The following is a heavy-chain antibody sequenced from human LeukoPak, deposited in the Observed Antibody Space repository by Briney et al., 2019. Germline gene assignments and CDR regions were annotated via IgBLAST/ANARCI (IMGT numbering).Heavy chain of an antibody. CDR2: IYYGGST. J-gene: IGHJ4*02. Sequence: SETLSLTCTVSGGSVSTYYWSWIRQPPGKGLEWIGYIYYGGSTNYNPSLKSRLTISVDTSNNQFSLKLSSVTAADTAVYYCASTSGYCSGGNCYSAFDYWGQGTLVTVSS. D-gene: IGHD2-15*01. CDR1: GGSVSTYY. CDR3: ASTSGYCSGGNCYSAFDY. V-gene: IGHV4-59*02.